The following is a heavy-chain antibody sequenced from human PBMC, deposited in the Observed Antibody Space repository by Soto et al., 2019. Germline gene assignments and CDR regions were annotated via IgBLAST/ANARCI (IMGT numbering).Heavy chain of an antibody. Sequence: EVPLVESGGGLVQPGGSLKLSCAASGFMFSDSTIDWVRQAPGKGLEWVGRIRSRASGYSTTYAASVKGVFTMSRDDSKSTAYLQLNSLKIEDTAVYFCTGGNTGHCDHWGKGTLVTVSS. CDR2: IRSRASGYST. D-gene: IGHD1-1*01. CDR1: GFMFSDST. CDR3: TGGNTGHCDH. V-gene: IGHV3-73*02. J-gene: IGHJ4*02.